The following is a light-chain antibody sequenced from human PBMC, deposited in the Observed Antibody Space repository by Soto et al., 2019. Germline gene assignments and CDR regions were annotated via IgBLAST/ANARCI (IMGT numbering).Light chain of an antibody. J-gene: IGKJ3*01. V-gene: IGKV3-20*01. CDR1: QSVSSNY. Sequence: IVLTQSPGTLSLSPGERATLSCRASQSVSSNYLAWYQQKPGQAPRLLIYDASNRATGIPDRFSGSGSGTDFTLTISRLEPEDFAVYYCQQYGTSLLTFGPGTKVDIK. CDR2: DAS. CDR3: QQYGTSLLT.